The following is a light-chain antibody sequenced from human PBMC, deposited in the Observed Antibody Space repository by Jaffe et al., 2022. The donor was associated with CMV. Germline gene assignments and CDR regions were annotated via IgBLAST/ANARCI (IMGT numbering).Light chain of an antibody. V-gene: IGKV3-20*01. Sequence: EDALTQFPGTLSLSPGESVTISCRASQNVDRAKFSWYQQKPDQPPRLLIYGSSNRAAGIPDRFSGGGSGTDFTLTITSLEPEDFAVYYCQQWDESRFTFGRGTKVDI. CDR3: QQWDESRFT. CDR1: QNVDRAK. CDR2: GSS. J-gene: IGKJ3*01.